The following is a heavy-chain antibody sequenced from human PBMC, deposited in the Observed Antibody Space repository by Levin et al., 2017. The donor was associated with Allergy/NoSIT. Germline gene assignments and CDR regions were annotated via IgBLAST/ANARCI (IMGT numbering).Heavy chain of an antibody. Sequence: QPGGSLRLSCAASGFTFSSYWMHWVRQAPGKGLVWVSRIKSDGSETNYGDSVKGRFTISRDNAKNTLYLQMNSLRAEDTAVYYCARDRNFKCSSTSCYVAFDIWGQGTMVTVSS. CDR2: IKSDGSET. CDR3: ARDRNFKCSSTSCYVAFDI. V-gene: IGHV3-74*01. CDR1: GFTFSSYW. J-gene: IGHJ3*02. D-gene: IGHD2-2*01.